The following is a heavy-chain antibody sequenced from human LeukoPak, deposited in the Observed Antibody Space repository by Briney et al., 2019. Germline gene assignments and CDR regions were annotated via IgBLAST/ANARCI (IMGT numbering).Heavy chain of an antibody. V-gene: IGHV3-7*03. J-gene: IGHJ3*01. Sequence: GGSLRLSCAVSGFTFSGFWMSWTRQAPGKGLEWVASINSDGSEGYYADVVKGRFTISRDNAKNSLYLQINSLRAEDTAVYYCARSSYSSSSSVWGQGTMVTVSS. CDR1: GFTFSGFW. CDR2: INSDGSEG. CDR3: ARSSYSSSSSV. D-gene: IGHD6-6*01.